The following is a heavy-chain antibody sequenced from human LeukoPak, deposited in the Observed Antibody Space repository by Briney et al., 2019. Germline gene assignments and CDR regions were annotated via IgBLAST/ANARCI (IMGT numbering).Heavy chain of an antibody. Sequence: GGSLRLSCAASGFTFSSYAMSWVRQAPGKGLEWVSGISGSSGTTNYADSVKGRFTISRDNSKNTLYLQMTSLRAEDTAVYYCAKQGYYDFWSGHYFDYWGQGTLVTVSS. D-gene: IGHD3-3*01. V-gene: IGHV3-23*01. CDR1: GFTFSSYA. CDR2: ISGSSGTT. J-gene: IGHJ4*02. CDR3: AKQGYYDFWSGHYFDY.